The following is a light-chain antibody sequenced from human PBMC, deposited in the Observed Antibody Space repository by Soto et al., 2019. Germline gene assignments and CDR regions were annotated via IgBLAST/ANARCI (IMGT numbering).Light chain of an antibody. CDR2: TNN. Sequence: QSVLTQPPSASGTPGQRVTISCSGSSSNIGSNYVYWYQQLPGTAPKLLIYTNNQRPSGVPDRFSGSKSGTSASLAISGPRSEDEVYYYCPAWDDTQCGPYVVFGGGTKLPFL. J-gene: IGLJ2*01. V-gene: IGLV1-47*01. CDR3: PAWDDTQCGPYVV. CDR1: SSNIGSNY.